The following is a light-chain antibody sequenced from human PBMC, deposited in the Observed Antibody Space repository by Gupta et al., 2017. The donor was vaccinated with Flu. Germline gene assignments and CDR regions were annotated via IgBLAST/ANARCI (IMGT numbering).Light chain of an antibody. CDR2: DVT. J-gene: IGLJ2*01. Sequence: SVTISCTGTSSDFGSYNLSSWYQHPPSKPPVLIIYDVTKRPSVLPYRFSASKSANTASLTVSRHHAEDAADYYCTSYAEYNNVIFGRGTKLTVL. V-gene: IGLV2-8*01. CDR3: TSYAEYNNVI. CDR1: SSDFGSYNL.